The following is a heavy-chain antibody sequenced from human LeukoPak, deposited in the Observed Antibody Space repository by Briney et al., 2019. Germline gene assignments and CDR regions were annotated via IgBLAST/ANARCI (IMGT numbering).Heavy chain of an antibody. D-gene: IGHD1-26*01. CDR2: ISWNSGSI. CDR3: AKDMFGSGRYPGGGTFDY. Sequence: GRSLRLSCAASGFTFDDYAMHWVRQAPGKGLEWVSGISWNSGSIGYADSVKGRFTISIDNAKNSLYLQMNSLRAEDTAFYYVAKDMFGSGRYPGGGTFDYWGQGTLVTVSS. CDR1: GFTFDDYA. J-gene: IGHJ4*02. V-gene: IGHV3-9*01.